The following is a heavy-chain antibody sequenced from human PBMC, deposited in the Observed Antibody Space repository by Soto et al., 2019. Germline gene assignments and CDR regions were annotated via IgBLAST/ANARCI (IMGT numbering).Heavy chain of an antibody. J-gene: IGHJ6*02. Sequence: GGSLRLSCAASGFTFNDYYMSWIRQAPGKGLEWVSYITTSSSSTNYADSVKGRFTISRDNAKNSLYLQMNSLRAEDTAVYYCARGPRVVVPATTYYGMDVWGQGTTVTVSS. V-gene: IGHV3-11*05. CDR1: GFTFNDYY. CDR3: ARGPRVVVPATTYYGMDV. CDR2: ITTSSSST. D-gene: IGHD2-2*01.